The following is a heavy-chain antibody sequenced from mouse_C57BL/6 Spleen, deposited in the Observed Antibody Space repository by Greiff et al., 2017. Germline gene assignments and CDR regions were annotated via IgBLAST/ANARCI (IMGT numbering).Heavy chain of an antibody. CDR1: GYTFTSYW. J-gene: IGHJ3*01. V-gene: IGHV1-52*01. Sequence: QVQLQQPGAELVRPGSSVKLSCKASGYTFTSYWMHWVKQRPIQGLEWIGNIDPADSETHYNQKFKDKATLTVDTSSSTAYMQLSSLTSEDSAVYSCARGDLSTPEGAPFGCWGQGTLVTVSA. CDR2: IDPADSET. CDR3: ARGDLSTPEGAPFGC. D-gene: IGHD1-1*01.